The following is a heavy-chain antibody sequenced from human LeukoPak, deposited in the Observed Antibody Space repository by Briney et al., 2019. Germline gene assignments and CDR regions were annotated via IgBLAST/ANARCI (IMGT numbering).Heavy chain of an antibody. D-gene: IGHD6-19*01. V-gene: IGHV3-23*01. J-gene: IGHJ4*02. Sequence: GGSLRLSCAVSGFTFSSYAMTWVRQAPGKGLEWVSAISGSGASTYYADSVKGRFTISRDNSKDTLYLQMNNLKAEDTAVYYCAKDSDHGGSGWYWGYYFDCWGQGALVTVSS. CDR1: GFTFSSYA. CDR3: AKDSDHGGSGWYWGYYFDC. CDR2: ISGSGAST.